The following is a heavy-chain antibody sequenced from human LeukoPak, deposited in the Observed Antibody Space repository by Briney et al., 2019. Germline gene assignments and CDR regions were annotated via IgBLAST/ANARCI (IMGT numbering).Heavy chain of an antibody. CDR3: ARQYYYGSGSHNWFDP. D-gene: IGHD3-10*01. V-gene: IGHV4-4*07. CDR1: GGSISRYY. Sequence: SETLSLTCTVSGGSISRYYWSWIRQPAGKGLEWIGRMYTSGRTNYNPSLRRRVTMSVDKSKNQFTLKLSSVNAADTAVYYCARQYYYGSGSHNWFDPWGQGTLVTVSS. CDR2: MYTSGRT. J-gene: IGHJ5*02.